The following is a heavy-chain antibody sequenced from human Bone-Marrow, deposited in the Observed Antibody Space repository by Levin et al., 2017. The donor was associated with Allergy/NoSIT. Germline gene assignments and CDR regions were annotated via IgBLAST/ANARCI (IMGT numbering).Heavy chain of an antibody. V-gene: IGHV3-23*01. Sequence: GGSLRLSCAASGFTFSSYAMSWVRQAPGKGLEWVSVISGSGDITYYADSVKGRFTISRDNSKNAVSLQMKSLRAEDTALYFCAGDYCSSTNCPLDYWGQGTLVTVSS. J-gene: IGHJ4*02. D-gene: IGHD2-2*01. CDR3: AGDYCSSTNCPLDY. CDR1: GFTFSSYA. CDR2: ISGSGDIT.